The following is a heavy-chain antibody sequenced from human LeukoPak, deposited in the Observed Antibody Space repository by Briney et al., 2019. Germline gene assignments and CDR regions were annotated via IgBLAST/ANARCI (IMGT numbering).Heavy chain of an antibody. Sequence: SETLSLTCAVSIDSTNGNYWSWVRQSPGKGLEWIGEVHRSGSTNYKPSLKRRVTISIDRSKDQISLDLTSVTAADTAVYYCARELLNAPTPGAYWGQGILVTVSS. V-gene: IGHV4-4*02. J-gene: IGHJ4*02. CDR3: ARELLNAPTPGAY. CDR1: IDSTNGNY. D-gene: IGHD2-21*01. CDR2: VHRSGST.